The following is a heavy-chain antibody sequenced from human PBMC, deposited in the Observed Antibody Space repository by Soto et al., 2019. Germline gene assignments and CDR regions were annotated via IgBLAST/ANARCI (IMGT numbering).Heavy chain of an antibody. CDR1: GHSFTRYG. Sequence: GPSGKVSCKASGHSFTRYGIAWARQAPGQGLEWMGWINTYNGNTNYAQNLQGRVTLTTDTSTSTAHMELTSLRSNDTAIYYCGRATPGYPGRAFHIWGQGKMVTVSS. CDR2: INTYNGNT. V-gene: IGHV1-18*01. D-gene: IGHD2-15*01. CDR3: GRATPGYPGRAFHI. J-gene: IGHJ3*02.